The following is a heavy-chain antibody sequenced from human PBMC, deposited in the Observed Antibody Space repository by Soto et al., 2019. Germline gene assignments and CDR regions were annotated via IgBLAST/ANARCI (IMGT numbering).Heavy chain of an antibody. CDR1: GVTFSSYA. Sequence: SVKVSCKASGVTFSSYAISWVRQAPGQGLEWMGGIIPIFGTANYAQKFQGRVTITADESTSTAYMELSSLRSEDTAVYYCARDEYCSSTSCYTSSGYYYYGMDVWGQGTTVT. J-gene: IGHJ6*02. D-gene: IGHD2-2*02. CDR2: IIPIFGTA. V-gene: IGHV1-69*13. CDR3: ARDEYCSSTSCYTSSGYYYYGMDV.